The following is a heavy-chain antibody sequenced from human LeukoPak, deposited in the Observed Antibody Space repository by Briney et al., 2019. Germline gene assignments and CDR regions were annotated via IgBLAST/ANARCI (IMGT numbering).Heavy chain of an antibody. CDR3: AREPYYYDSSGYPVHYYGMDV. Sequence: SQTLSLTCAVSGGPISSGGYSWSWIRQPPGKGLEWIGYIYHSGSTYYNPSLKSRVTMSVDRSKNQFSLKLSSVTAADTAVYYCAREPYYYDSSGYPVHYYGMDVWGQGTTVTVSS. D-gene: IGHD3-22*01. CDR1: GGPISSGGYS. V-gene: IGHV4-30-2*01. CDR2: IYHSGST. J-gene: IGHJ6*02.